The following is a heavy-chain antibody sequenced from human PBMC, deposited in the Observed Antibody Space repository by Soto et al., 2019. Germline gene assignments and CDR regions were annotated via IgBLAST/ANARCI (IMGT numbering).Heavy chain of an antibody. CDR1: GFSLSTNAVG. D-gene: IGHD3-10*01. V-gene: IGHV2-5*02. CDR3: AHTVVTVNRGVLFDH. CDR2: LSWDDNK. J-gene: IGHJ4*02. Sequence: QITLKESGPSLVKPTQTLTLTCTFSGFSLSTNAVGVGWIRQPPGKALEWLALLSWDDNKRYSPSLKSRVTITNDTAKNQVVLTMTNMDPVDTATYYSAHTVVTVNRGVLFDHWGQGTLVTVSS.